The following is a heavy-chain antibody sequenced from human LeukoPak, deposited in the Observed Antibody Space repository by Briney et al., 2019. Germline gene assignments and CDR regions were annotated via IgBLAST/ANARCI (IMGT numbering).Heavy chain of an antibody. V-gene: IGHV3-15*01. Sequence: GGSLRLSCAASGFTFSNAWMSWVRQAPGMGLEWVGRIKSKTDGGTTDYAAPVKGRFTISGDDSKNTLYLQMNSLKTEDTAVYYCTTDPIYDFWSGYYYFDYWGQGTLVTVSS. CDR1: GFTFSNAW. CDR3: TTDPIYDFWSGYYYFDY. CDR2: IKSKTDGGTT. J-gene: IGHJ4*02. D-gene: IGHD3-3*01.